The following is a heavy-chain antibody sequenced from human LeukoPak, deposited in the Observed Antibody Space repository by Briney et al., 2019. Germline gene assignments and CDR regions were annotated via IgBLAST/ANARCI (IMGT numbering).Heavy chain of an antibody. CDR2: ISTYNGNT. J-gene: IGHJ4*02. Sequence: ASVKVSCKASGYTFTSYGISWVRQAPGQGLEWMGWISTYNGNTNYAQKVQGRVTMTTDTSTSTAYMELRSLRSDETAVYYCARDYSSGWPNFDYWGQGTLVTVSS. CDR3: ARDYSSGWPNFDY. D-gene: IGHD6-19*01. V-gene: IGHV1-18*01. CDR1: GYTFTSYG.